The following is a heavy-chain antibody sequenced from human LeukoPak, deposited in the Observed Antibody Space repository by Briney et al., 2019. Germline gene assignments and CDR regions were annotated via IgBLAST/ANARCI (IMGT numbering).Heavy chain of an antibody. CDR1: GGSISSGDYF. CDR3: ARQNSGARLNV. V-gene: IGHV4-30-4*01. Sequence: SETLSLTCTVSGGSISSGDYFWSWIRQPPGKGLEWIGYIYYSGSTYYNPSLKSRVTISVDTSKNQFSLQLSSVTAADTAVYFCARQNSGARLNVWGQGTTVTVSS. J-gene: IGHJ6*02. CDR2: IYYSGST. D-gene: IGHD6-25*01.